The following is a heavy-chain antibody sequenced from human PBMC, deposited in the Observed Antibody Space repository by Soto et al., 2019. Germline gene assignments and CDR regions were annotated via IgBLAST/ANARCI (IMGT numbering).Heavy chain of an antibody. Sequence: QVQLVESGGGVVQPGRSLRLSCAASGFTFSSYGMHWVRQAPGKGLEWVAVISYDGSNKYYADSVKGRFTISRDNSKNTLNLQMNSLRAEDTAVYYCAKDCTNGVCFGGFDYWGQGTLVTVSS. CDR1: GFTFSSYG. CDR3: AKDCTNGVCFGGFDY. V-gene: IGHV3-30*18. J-gene: IGHJ4*02. CDR2: ISYDGSNK. D-gene: IGHD2-8*01.